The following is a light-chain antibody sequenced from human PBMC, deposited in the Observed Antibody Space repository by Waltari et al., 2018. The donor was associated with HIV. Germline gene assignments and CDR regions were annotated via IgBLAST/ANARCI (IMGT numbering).Light chain of an antibody. Sequence: SYVLTQPPSVSVAPGKTARITCGGSDVGDKRVHWYQQKTGQAPGLVMSFDSDRPSGIPERFSGLNSGNTATLTISRVEAGDEADYYCQVWDGNSDIYVFGTGTKVTVL. CDR1: DVGDKR. CDR2: FDS. V-gene: IGLV3-21*04. CDR3: QVWDGNSDIYV. J-gene: IGLJ1*01.